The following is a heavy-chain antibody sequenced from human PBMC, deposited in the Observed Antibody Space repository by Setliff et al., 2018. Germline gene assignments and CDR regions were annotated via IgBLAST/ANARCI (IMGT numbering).Heavy chain of an antibody. D-gene: IGHD3-16*01. J-gene: IGHJ2*01. Sequence: PSETLSLTCSVSGGSISGYYWNWLRQTPGKGLEWVGHIYYNGDTKYNPSLQSRVTMSVDTSKNQFSLKLTPVTAADTAVYYCVRGGSSVWAWYFDLWGRGTLVT. CDR1: GGSISGYY. CDR2: IYYNGDT. V-gene: IGHV4-59*01. CDR3: VRGGSSVWAWYFDL.